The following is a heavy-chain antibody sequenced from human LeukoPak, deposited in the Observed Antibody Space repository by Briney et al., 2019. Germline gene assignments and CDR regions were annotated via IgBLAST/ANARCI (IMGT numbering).Heavy chain of an antibody. V-gene: IGHV4-59*08. CDR2: IYYSGST. D-gene: IGHD4-17*01. J-gene: IGHJ5*02. CDR1: GGSISSYY. CDR3: ARTVTTMGYYWFDP. Sequence: SETLSLTCTVSGGSISSYYWSWIRQPPGKGLEWIGYIYYSGSTNYNPSLKSRVTISVDTSKNQFSLKLSSVTAADTAVYYCARTVTTMGYYWFDPWGQGTLVTVSS.